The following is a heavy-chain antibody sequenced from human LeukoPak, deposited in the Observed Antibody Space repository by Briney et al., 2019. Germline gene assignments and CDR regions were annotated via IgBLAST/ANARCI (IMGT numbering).Heavy chain of an antibody. Sequence: GGSLRLSCAASGFTFSSYWMSWVRQAPGKGLEWVANIKQDGSEKYYVDSVKGRFTISRDNAKSSLYLQMNSLRVEDTGVYFCARMSSYCDYWGQGTLVTVSS. CDR2: IKQDGSEK. D-gene: IGHD2-2*01. CDR1: GFTFSSYW. V-gene: IGHV3-7*01. J-gene: IGHJ4*02. CDR3: ARMSSYCDY.